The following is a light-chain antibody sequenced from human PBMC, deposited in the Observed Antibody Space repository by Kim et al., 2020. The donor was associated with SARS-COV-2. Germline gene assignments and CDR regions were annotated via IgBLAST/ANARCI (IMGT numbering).Light chain of an antibody. CDR2: DVS. CDR3: QQYRSSPWT. V-gene: IGKV3D-20*01. J-gene: IGKJ1*01. Sequence: EIVLTQSPATLSLSPGEEATLSCGASQSVSSTYLAWYQQKPGLAPRLLIYDVSNRATGIPDRFSGSGSGTDFTLTISRLEPEDFAVYYCQQYRSSPWTFGQGTKVDIK. CDR1: QSVSSTY.